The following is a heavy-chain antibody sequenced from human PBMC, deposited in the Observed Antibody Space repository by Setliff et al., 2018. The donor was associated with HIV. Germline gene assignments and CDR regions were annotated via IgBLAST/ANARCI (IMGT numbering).Heavy chain of an antibody. CDR1: GGSISISD. CDR3: ARGHLGSYFPNYYYYGMDV. Sequence: SETLSLTCTVSGGSISISDWSWIRQPPGKGLEWIGCIYTSGNTNYDPSLKSRVTISVGTSKNQFSLKLASVTAADTAVYFCARGHLGSYFPNYYYYGMDVWGQGTTVTVSS. V-gene: IGHV4-4*09. D-gene: IGHD1-26*01. CDR2: IYTSGNT. J-gene: IGHJ6*02.